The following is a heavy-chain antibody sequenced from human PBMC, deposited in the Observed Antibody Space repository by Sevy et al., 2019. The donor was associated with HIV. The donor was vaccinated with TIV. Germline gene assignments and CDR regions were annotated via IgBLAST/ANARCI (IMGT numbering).Heavy chain of an antibody. D-gene: IGHD3-10*01. CDR1: GHSFTNYW. CDR2: INLGDSDT. V-gene: IGHV5-51*01. CDR3: ARLGGSHYSPDYYYYGMDV. Sequence: GESLKISCKGSGHSFTNYWIVWVRQMSGKGLDWLGIINLGDSDTRYSPSFQGQVTITADKSISTAYLQWSSLKASDTAIYYCARLGGSHYSPDYYYYGMDVWGQGTTVTVSS. J-gene: IGHJ6*02.